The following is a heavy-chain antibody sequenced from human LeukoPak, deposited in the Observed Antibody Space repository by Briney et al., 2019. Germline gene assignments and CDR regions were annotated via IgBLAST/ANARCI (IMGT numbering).Heavy chain of an antibody. D-gene: IGHD3-10*01. CDR2: ISYDGSNK. Sequence: GRSLRLSCAASGFIFSDCGMHWVRQVPGKGLEWVAVISYDGSNKYYADSVKGRFTISRDNSKNTLYLQMNSLRAEDTAVYYCAKDKSTAYYYGSGKDYWGQGTLVTVSS. V-gene: IGHV3-30*18. CDR3: AKDKSTAYYYGSGKDY. J-gene: IGHJ4*02. CDR1: GFIFSDCG.